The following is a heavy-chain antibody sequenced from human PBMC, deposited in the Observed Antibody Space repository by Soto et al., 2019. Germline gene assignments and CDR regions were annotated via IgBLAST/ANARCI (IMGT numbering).Heavy chain of an antibody. V-gene: IGHV2-5*05. CDR2: MSLDGHT. D-gene: IGHD3-10*01. J-gene: IGHJ5*02. CDR3: AHRHFVWFGELYGHFDP. CDR1: GFSLTIGGAR. Sequence: FGPTLVNPTQTLTLTCTFSGFSLTIGGARAAWIRQPPGKALQWLALMSLDGHTYYGPSLQSRLTITKATSKYQVVLTMPNMAPVVTGTYYCAHRHFVWFGELYGHFDPWGQGILVTVSS.